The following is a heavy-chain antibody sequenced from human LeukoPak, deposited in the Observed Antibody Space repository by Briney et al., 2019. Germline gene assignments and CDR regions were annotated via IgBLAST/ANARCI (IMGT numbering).Heavy chain of an antibody. J-gene: IGHJ4*02. CDR3: VRDRQNKDVWSGGDY. V-gene: IGHV3-7*01. CDR2: IRQDGSEK. Sequence: GGSLRLSCGASGFTFSIYWMSWVRQARGKGLEWVANIRQDGSEKYYVVSVQCRFPISQDNAKSSVYLQMNSLGAEDTAVYYCVRDRQNKDVWSGGDYWGQGTLVTVPS. CDR1: GFTFSIYW. D-gene: IGHD3-16*01.